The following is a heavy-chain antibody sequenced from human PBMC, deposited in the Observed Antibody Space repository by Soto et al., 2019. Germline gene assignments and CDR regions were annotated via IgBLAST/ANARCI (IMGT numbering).Heavy chain of an antibody. CDR2: IGPESGAT. D-gene: IGHD5-12*01. CDR1: GYTFTGHY. Sequence: AAVKVSCKASGYTFTGHYIHWVRQAPEQGPEWMGEIGPESGATRYAQKFQGRVTMTMDMSITTVYMELSNLSPDDTAVYYCGRGRSGQIVVFYWGQGSPVTVSS. CDR3: GRGRSGQIVVFY. J-gene: IGHJ4*02. V-gene: IGHV1-2*02.